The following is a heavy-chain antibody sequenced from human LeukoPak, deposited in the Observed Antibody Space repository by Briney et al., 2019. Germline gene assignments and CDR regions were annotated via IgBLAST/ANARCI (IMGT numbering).Heavy chain of an antibody. D-gene: IGHD6-19*01. CDR2: INSDGSST. V-gene: IGHV3-74*01. CDR3: ARKQSPDY. Sequence: GGSLRLSCAASGFTFDDYAMHWVRQAPGKGLEWVSRINSDGSSTSYADSVKGRFTISRDNAKNTLYLQMNSLRAEDTAVYYCARKQSPDYWGQGTLVTVSS. CDR1: GFTFDDYA. J-gene: IGHJ4*02.